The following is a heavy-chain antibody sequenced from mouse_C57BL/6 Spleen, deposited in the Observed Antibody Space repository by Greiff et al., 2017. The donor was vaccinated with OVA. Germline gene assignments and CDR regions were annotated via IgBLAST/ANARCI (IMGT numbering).Heavy chain of an antibody. Sequence: EVKVVESGGGLVQPGGSLSLSCAASGFTFTDYYMSWVRQPPGKALEWLGFIRNKANGYTTEYSASVKGLFTISRDNSQSILYLQMNALRAEDSATYYCARYTATAGYFDVWGTGTTVTVSS. J-gene: IGHJ1*03. CDR1: GFTFTDYY. D-gene: IGHD1-2*01. V-gene: IGHV7-3*01. CDR2: IRNKANGYTT. CDR3: ARYTATAGYFDV.